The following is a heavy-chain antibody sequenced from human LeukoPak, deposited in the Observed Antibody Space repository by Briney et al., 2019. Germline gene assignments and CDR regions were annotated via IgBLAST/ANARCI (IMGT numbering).Heavy chain of an antibody. CDR1: GGSFSGYY. V-gene: IGHV4-34*01. J-gene: IGHJ3*02. CDR3: ARVAGNYYGSGRARFDFDI. Sequence: SETLSLTCAVYGGSFSGYYWSWIRQPPGKGLEWIGEINHSGSTNYNPSLKSRVTISVDTSKNQFSLKLSSVTAADTAVYYCARVAGNYYGSGRARFDFDIWGQGTMVTVSS. CDR2: INHSGST. D-gene: IGHD3-10*01.